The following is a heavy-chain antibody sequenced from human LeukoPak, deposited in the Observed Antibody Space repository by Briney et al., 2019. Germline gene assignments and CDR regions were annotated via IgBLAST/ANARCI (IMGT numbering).Heavy chain of an antibody. D-gene: IGHD1-26*01. CDR1: GYTFTGYY. J-gene: IGHJ4*02. CDR3: ARGEAGATAHFDY. V-gene: IGHV1-2*06. Sequence: ASVKVSCKASGYTFTGYYMHWVRQAPGQGLEWMGRINPNSGGTNSAQKFYGRVTMTRDTSISTAYMELSRLTSDDTAVYYCARGEAGATAHFDYWGQGTLVTVSS. CDR2: INPNSGGT.